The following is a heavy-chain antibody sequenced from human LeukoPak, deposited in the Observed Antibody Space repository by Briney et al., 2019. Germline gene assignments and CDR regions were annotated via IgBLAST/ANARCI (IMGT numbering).Heavy chain of an antibody. D-gene: IGHD3/OR15-3a*01. Sequence: GGSLRLSCAASGFTFSSYSMNWARQAPGKGLEWVSSISSSSSYIYYADSVKGRFTISRDNAKNSLYLQMNSLRAEDTAVYYCARDLGLEPFYWGQGTLVTVSS. V-gene: IGHV3-21*01. J-gene: IGHJ4*02. CDR3: ARDLGLEPFY. CDR2: ISSSSSYI. CDR1: GFTFSSYS.